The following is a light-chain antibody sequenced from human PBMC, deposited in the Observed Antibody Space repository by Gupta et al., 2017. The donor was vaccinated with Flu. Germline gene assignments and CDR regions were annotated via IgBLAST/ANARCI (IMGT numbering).Light chain of an antibody. J-gene: IGKJ4*01. V-gene: IGKV1-39*01. CDR3: QQIYSSPHT. CDR1: QSISNY. Sequence: PSSLSASVGDRVTITCRTSQSISNYLNWYQQKPGKAPKLLIYTASSLQSGVPSRFSGSGSGADFSLTISTLQPEDFATYYCQQIYSSPHTFGGGTXVDIK. CDR2: TAS.